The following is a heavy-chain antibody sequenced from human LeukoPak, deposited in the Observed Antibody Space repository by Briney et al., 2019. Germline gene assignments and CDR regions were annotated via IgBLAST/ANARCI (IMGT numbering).Heavy chain of an antibody. CDR1: GLTLSNAW. Sequence: GGSLRLSCAASGLTLSNAWMTWLRQPPGKGLEWVGRIKSETDGGTTDYAAPVKGRFTFSRDDSKNTLYLQMNSLKTEDTAIYYCTVIGYCSGGRCLDYWGQGTLVTVSS. J-gene: IGHJ4*02. CDR3: TVIGYCSGGRCLDY. CDR2: IKSETDGGTT. V-gene: IGHV3-15*01. D-gene: IGHD2-15*01.